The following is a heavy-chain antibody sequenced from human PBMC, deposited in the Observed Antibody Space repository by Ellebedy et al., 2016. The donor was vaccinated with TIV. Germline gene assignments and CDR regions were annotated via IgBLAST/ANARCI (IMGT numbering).Heavy chain of an antibody. J-gene: IGHJ4*02. CDR1: GFTFSSYA. V-gene: IGHV3-23*01. D-gene: IGHD3-3*01. Sequence: GESLKISXAASGFTFSSYAMSWVRQAPGKGLEWVSAISGSGGSTYYADSVKGRFTISRDNSKNTLYLQMNSLRAEDTAVYYCAKVGHQRFLEWLLSPFDYWGQGTLVTVSS. CDR2: ISGSGGST. CDR3: AKVGHQRFLEWLLSPFDY.